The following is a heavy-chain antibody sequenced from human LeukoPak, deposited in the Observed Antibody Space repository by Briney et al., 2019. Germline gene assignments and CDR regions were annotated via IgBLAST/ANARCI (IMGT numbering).Heavy chain of an antibody. J-gene: IGHJ4*02. Sequence: ASVKVSCKASGYTFTGYYMHWVRQAPGQGLEWMGWTNPNSGGTNYAQKFQGKVTMTTDTSTSTAYMELRSLRSDDTAVYYCARDRRAIATAGEYYFDYWGQGILVTVSS. D-gene: IGHD6-13*01. CDR3: ARDRRAIATAGEYYFDY. CDR1: GYTFTGYY. CDR2: TNPNSGGT. V-gene: IGHV1-2*02.